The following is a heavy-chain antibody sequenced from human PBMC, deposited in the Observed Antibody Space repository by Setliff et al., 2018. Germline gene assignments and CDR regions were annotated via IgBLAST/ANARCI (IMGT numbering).Heavy chain of an antibody. Sequence: ESLKISCAASGFTFSSYWMSWVRQPPGKGLEWIGSIYHSGSTYYNPSLKSRVTISVDTSKNQFSLKLSSVTAADTAVYYCARHNRVWSGESAFDIWGQGTMVTV. CDR3: ARHNRVWSGESAFDI. CDR1: GFTFSSYW. V-gene: IGHV4-38-2*01. D-gene: IGHD3-3*01. J-gene: IGHJ3*02. CDR2: IYHSGST.